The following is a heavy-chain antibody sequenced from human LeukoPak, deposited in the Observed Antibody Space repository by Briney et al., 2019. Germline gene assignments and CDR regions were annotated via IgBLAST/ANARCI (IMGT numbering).Heavy chain of an antibody. CDR1: GFTFSGHN. CDR3: ARAMSTFGGVRNYFDS. CDR2: VSISSGTI. J-gene: IGHJ4*02. D-gene: IGHD3-16*01. V-gene: IGHV3-48*04. Sequence: GGSLRLSCAASGFTFSGHNMNWVRQAPGKGLEWISFVSISSGTIYYADSVKGRFRVSRDNAKSSLDLEMNSLRAEDTAVYYCARAMSTFGGVRNYFDSWGQGTLVTVSS.